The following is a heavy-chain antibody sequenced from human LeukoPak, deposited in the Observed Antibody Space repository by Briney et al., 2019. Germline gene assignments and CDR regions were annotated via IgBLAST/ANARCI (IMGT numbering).Heavy chain of an antibody. J-gene: IGHJ6*03. CDR2: IYPGDSDT. CDR1: GYSFTSYW. Sequence: GESLKISCKGSGYSFTSYWIGWVRQMPGKGLEWMGIIYPGDSDTRYSPSFQGQVTISADKSISTAYLQWGSLKASDTAMYYCARRGYSYGRGNYYYYMDVWGKGTTVTVSS. V-gene: IGHV5-51*01. CDR3: ARRGYSYGRGNYYYYMDV. D-gene: IGHD5-18*01.